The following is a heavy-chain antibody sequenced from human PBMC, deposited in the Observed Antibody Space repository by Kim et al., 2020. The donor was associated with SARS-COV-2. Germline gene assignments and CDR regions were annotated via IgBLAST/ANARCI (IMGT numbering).Heavy chain of an antibody. J-gene: IGHJ3*02. V-gene: IGHV3-33*06. D-gene: IGHD3-10*01. Sequence: GGSLRLSCAASGFTFSSYGMHWVRQAPGKGLEWVAVIWYDGSNKYYADSVKGRFTISRDNSKNTLYLQMNSLRAEDTAVYYCAKLQSAVEHYYGSGGTFDIWGQGTMVTVSS. CDR2: IWYDGSNK. CDR3: AKLQSAVEHYYGSGGTFDI. CDR1: GFTFSSYG.